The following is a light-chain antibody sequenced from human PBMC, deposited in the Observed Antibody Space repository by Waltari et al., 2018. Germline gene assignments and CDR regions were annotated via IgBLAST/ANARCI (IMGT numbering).Light chain of an antibody. CDR3: SSYTSSSTLDWV. CDR1: SSDVGGYNY. J-gene: IGLJ3*02. V-gene: IGLV2-14*01. CDR2: DGS. Sequence: QSALTQPASVSGSPGQSITISCTGTSSDVGGYNYVSWYQQHPGKAPKLMIYDGSNRPAVVSSRFSGSKSGNTASLTISGLQAEDEADYYCSSYTSSSTLDWVFGGGTKLTVL.